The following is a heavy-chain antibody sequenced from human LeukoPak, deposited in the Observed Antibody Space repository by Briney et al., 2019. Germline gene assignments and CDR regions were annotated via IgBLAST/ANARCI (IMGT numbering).Heavy chain of an antibody. CDR2: ISSRSSYI. V-gene: IGHV3-21*01. J-gene: IGHJ2*01. Sequence: PGGSLRLSCSASGFTFSYYSMNWVRQAPGKGLEWVASISSRSSYIYYEDSLKGRFTISRDNAKYSQYLQMTGLRVEDTAMYFCARDLGDIVLEPPSIHFDLWGRGTLVTVSS. CDR3: ARDLGDIVLEPPSIHFDL. CDR1: GFTFSYYS. D-gene: IGHD3-16*01.